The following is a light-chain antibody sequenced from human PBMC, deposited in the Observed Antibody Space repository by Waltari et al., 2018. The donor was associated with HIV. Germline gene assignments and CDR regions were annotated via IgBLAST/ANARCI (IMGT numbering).Light chain of an antibody. V-gene: IGKV3-20*01. CDR3: QQYSSSPRT. CDR2: GVS. J-gene: IGKJ1*01. CDR1: QSISANY. Sequence: EIVLPHPPGPLSLSPGESATLFCRASQSISANYLAWYQHKPCQAPRLLIYGVSSRASGIPDRFSGSGSGTDFTLTISRLEPEDFALYYCQQYSSSPRTFGQGTKVEVK.